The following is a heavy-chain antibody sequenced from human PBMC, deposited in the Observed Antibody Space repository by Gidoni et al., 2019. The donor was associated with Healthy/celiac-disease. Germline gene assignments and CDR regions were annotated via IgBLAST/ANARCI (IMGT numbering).Heavy chain of an antibody. V-gene: IGHV4-34*01. CDR3: ARVGQLWFPFDY. CDR1: GRSFSGYY. D-gene: IGHD5-18*01. J-gene: IGHJ4*02. Sequence: QVQLQQWGAGLLKPSETLSLTCAVYGRSFSGYYWGWIRQPPGKGLEWIGEINHSGSTNYNPSLKSRVTISVDTSKNQFSLKLSSVTAADTAVYYCARVGQLWFPFDYWGQGTLVTVSS. CDR2: INHSGST.